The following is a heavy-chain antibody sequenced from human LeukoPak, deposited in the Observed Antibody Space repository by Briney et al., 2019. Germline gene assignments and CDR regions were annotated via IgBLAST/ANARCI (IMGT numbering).Heavy chain of an antibody. D-gene: IGHD3-22*01. V-gene: IGHV1-69*05. CDR2: IIPIFGTA. CDR3: ARDSRDYYDNSCYLKYYYYYMDV. Sequence: KVSCKASGGTFSSYAISWVRQAPGQGLEWMGGIIPIFGTANYAQKFQGRVTITTDESTSTAYMELSSLRSEDTAVYYCARDSRDYYDNSCYLKYYYYYMDVWGKGTTVTVSS. CDR1: GGTFSSYA. J-gene: IGHJ6*03.